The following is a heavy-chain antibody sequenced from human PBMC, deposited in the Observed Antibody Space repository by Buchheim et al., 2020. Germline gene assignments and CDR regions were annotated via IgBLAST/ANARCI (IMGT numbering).Heavy chain of an antibody. CDR3: ARWRGYYYGAGSHYIFDY. CDR2: IYHSGNA. Sequence: QVQLQESGPGLVKPSGTLSLTCAVSGGSISSTNWWSWVRQPPGKGLEWIGEIYHSGNANYNPSLKSRVTISVDKSKNQFSLKLTFVTAADTAVYYCARWRGYYYGAGSHYIFDYWGQGTL. J-gene: IGHJ4*02. D-gene: IGHD3-10*01. V-gene: IGHV4-4*02. CDR1: GGSISSTNW.